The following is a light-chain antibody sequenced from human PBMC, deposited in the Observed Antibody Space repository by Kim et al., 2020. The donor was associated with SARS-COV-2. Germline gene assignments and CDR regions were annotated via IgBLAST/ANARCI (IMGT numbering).Light chain of an antibody. Sequence: GQRVTISCSGSSSNIGSNTVNWYQQLPGTAPKLLIYSNNQRPSVVPDRFSGSKSGTSASLAISGLQSEDEADYYCVAWDDSLNGVVFGGGTQLTVL. CDR3: VAWDDSLNGVV. CDR2: SNN. J-gene: IGLJ2*01. CDR1: SSNIGSNT. V-gene: IGLV1-44*01.